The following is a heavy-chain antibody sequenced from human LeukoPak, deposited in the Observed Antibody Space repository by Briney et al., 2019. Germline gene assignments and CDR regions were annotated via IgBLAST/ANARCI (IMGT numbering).Heavy chain of an antibody. CDR2: INQDGSEK. CDR1: EFTFSGYW. V-gene: IGHV3-7*03. J-gene: IGHJ4*02. CDR3: AKSAEHSGYYYDY. D-gene: IGHD3-22*01. Sequence: GSLRLSCAASEFTFSGYWMNWVRQAPGKGPEWVANINQDGSEKHYVDSVKGRFTISRDNAKNSLFLQMNSLRAEDTAVYYCAKSAEHSGYYYDYWGQGTLVTVSS.